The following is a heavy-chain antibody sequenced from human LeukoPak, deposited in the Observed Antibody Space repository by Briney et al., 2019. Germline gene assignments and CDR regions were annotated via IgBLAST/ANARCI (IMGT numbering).Heavy chain of an antibody. CDR1: GFTVSSNY. J-gene: IGHJ6*02. CDR3: ARDGVYYYYGMDV. Sequence: PGGSLRLSCAASGFTVSSNYMSWVRQAPGKGLEWVSVIYSGGSTYYADSVKGRFTISRDNSKNTLYLQMNSLRAEDTAVYYCARDGVYYYYGMDVWGQGTTVTASS. V-gene: IGHV3-53*01. CDR2: IYSGGST.